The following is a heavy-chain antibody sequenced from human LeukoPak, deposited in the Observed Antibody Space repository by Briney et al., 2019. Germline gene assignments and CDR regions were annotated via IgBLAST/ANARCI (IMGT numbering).Heavy chain of an antibody. CDR1: GESFSGYY. Sequence: PSGTLSLTCAVYGESFSGYYWSWIRQPPGKGLEWIGEITHTGSTNYNPSLKSRMTISVDTSKNQFSLKLTSVTAADTAVYYCVRGRRGGPPLPYYYYYMDVWGKGTTVTVSS. CDR3: VRGRRGGPPLPYYYYYMDV. D-gene: IGHD3-10*01. V-gene: IGHV4-34*01. CDR2: ITHTGST. J-gene: IGHJ6*03.